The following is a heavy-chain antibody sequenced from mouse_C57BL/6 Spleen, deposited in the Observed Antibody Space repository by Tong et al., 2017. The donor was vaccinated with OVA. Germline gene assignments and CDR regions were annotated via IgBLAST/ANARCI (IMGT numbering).Heavy chain of an antibody. V-gene: IGHV5-6*01. CDR2: ISSGGSYT. J-gene: IGHJ3*01. CDR1: GFTFSSYG. Sequence: EVQLQESGGDLVKPGGSLKLSCAASGFTFSSYGMSWVRQTPDKRLEWVATISSGGSYTYYPDSVKGRFTISRDNAKNTRKLQRSSRKAEDRAMDYGARREVRRDWCAYWGQGTLVTVSA. CDR3: ARREVRRDWCAY. D-gene: IGHD2-14*01.